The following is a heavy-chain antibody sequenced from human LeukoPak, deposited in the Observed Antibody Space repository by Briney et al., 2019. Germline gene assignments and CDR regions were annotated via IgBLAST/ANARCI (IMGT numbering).Heavy chain of an antibody. J-gene: IGHJ6*03. CDR2: ISAYNGNT. CDR3: ARDGELTTVTASYYYYYYMDV. D-gene: IGHD4-17*01. CDR1: GYTFTSYG. Sequence: GASVKVSCKXSGYTFTSYGISWVRQAPGQGLEWMGWISAYNGNTNYAQKLQGRVTMTTDTSTSTAYMELRSLRSDDTTVYYCARDGELTTVTASYYYYYYMDVWGKGTTVTVSS. V-gene: IGHV1-18*01.